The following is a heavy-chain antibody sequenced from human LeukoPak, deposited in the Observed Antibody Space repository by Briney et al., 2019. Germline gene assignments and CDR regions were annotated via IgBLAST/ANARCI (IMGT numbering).Heavy chain of an antibody. CDR2: IRTSTTVPHI. J-gene: IGHJ6*02. V-gene: IGHV3-21*01. CDR1: GFTFSAYS. D-gene: IGHD3-16*01. CDR3: ARAFGDQPDCYYAMDV. Sequence: GGSLRLSCAASGFTFSAYSMNWDRQAPGRGLEWVSSIRTSTTVPHIFYADSVTGRFTISRDNADNSLFLQMNSLRAEDTAVYYCARAFGDQPDCYYAMDVWGQGTTVTVSS.